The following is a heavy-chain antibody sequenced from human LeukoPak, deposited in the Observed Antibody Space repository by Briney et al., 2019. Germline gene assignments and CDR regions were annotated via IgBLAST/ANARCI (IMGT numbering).Heavy chain of an antibody. D-gene: IGHD2/OR15-2a*01. CDR1: GGTFSSYA. CDR2: IIPIFGTA. CDR3: ARDTIIRGYMDV. J-gene: IGHJ6*03. Sequence: GASVKVSCKASGGTFSSYAISWVRQAPGQGLEWMGRIIPIFGTANYAQKFQGRVTITTDESTSTAYMELSSLRSEDTAVYYCARDTIIRGYMDVLGKGTTVTVSS. V-gene: IGHV1-69*05.